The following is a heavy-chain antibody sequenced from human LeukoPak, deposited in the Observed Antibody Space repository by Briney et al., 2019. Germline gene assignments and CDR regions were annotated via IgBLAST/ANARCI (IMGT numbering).Heavy chain of an antibody. CDR2: IRSKAYGGTT. CDR3: TRTTANYGEGGYYYYMDV. J-gene: IGHJ6*03. D-gene: IGHD4-17*01. V-gene: IGHV3-49*04. CDR1: GFTFGDYA. Sequence: GGSLRLSCTASGFTFGDYAMSWVRQAPGKGLEWVGFIRSKAYGGTTEYAASVKGRFTISRDDSKSIAYLQMNSLKTEDTAVYYCTRTTANYGEGGYYYYMDVWGKGTTVTISS.